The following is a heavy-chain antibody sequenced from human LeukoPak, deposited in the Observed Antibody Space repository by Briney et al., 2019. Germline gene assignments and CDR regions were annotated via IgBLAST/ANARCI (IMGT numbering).Heavy chain of an antibody. CDR2: INPNSGGT. V-gene: IGHV1-2*02. J-gene: IGHJ4*02. D-gene: IGHD3-22*01. CDR3: ARRLHYYDSSGYYY. Sequence: GASVKVSCKASGYTFTGYYMHWVRQAPGQGLEWMGWINPNSGGTNYAQKFQGRVTMTRDTSISTAYMELSRLRSDDTAVYYCARRLHYYDSSGYYYWGQGTLVTVSS. CDR1: GYTFTGYY.